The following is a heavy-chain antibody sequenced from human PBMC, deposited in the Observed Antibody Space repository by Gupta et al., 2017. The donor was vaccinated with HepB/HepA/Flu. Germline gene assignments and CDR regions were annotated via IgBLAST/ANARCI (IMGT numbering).Heavy chain of an antibody. CDR3: VRESLLAGIVVPGPGDRAFDI. D-gene: IGHD3-22*01. CDR2: IGTHGDT. V-gene: IGHV3-13*01. CDR1: GFTFSRYD. J-gene: IGHJ3*02. Sequence: EVQLVESGGGLVQPGGSLRLSCAASGFTFSRYDMHWVRQGTGKGLAWVSGIGTHGDTFYQGSVEGRFTISREDAKNSLYLQMASLPVGDTAVYYCVRESLLAGIVVPGPGDRAFDIWGQGTMVTVSS.